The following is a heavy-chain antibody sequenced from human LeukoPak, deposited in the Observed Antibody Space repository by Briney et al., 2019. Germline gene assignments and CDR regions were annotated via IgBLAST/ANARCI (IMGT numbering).Heavy chain of an antibody. CDR1: GYTFTSYA. J-gene: IGHJ3*02. V-gene: IGHV1-18*01. Sequence: GASVKVSCKASGYTFTSYAMNWVRQAPGQGLEWMGWISAYNGNTNYAQKLQGRVTMTTDTSTSTAYMELRSLRSDDTAVYYCASGFGVVTLDAFDIWGQGTMVTVSS. D-gene: IGHD3-3*01. CDR3: ASGFGVVTLDAFDI. CDR2: ISAYNGNT.